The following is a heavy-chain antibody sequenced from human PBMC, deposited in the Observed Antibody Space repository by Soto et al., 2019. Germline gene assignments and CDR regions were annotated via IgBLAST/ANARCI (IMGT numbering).Heavy chain of an antibody. D-gene: IGHD3-10*01. CDR2: ISGSGGST. Sequence: GGSLRLSCAASGFTFSTYAMSWVRQAPGKGLEWVSGISGSGGSTNHADSVKGRFSISRDNSKNMVYLQMNSLRGEDTAIYYCARLGPYGSETYSFRYNWFDPWGQGTLVTVSS. CDR3: ARLGPYGSETYSFRYNWFDP. V-gene: IGHV3-23*01. J-gene: IGHJ5*02. CDR1: GFTFSTYA.